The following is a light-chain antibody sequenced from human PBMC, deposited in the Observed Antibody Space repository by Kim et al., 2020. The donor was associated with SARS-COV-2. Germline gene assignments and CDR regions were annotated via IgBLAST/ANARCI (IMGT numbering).Light chain of an antibody. CDR2: GTS. Sequence: EIVLTQSPDTLSLSPGERATLSCRASQSFRSGYLAWYQRKPGQAPRLLIYGTSNRATGIPDRFSGSGSGTDFTLTITRLEPEDFAVYYCQQYDTSPCTFGQGTKLEI. CDR3: QQYDTSPCT. CDR1: QSFRSGY. V-gene: IGKV3-20*01. J-gene: IGKJ2*02.